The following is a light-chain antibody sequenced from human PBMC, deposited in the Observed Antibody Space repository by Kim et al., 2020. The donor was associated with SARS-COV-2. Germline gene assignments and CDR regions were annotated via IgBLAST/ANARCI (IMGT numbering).Light chain of an antibody. CDR1: STNIGAGYD. J-gene: IGLJ3*02. V-gene: IGLV1-40*01. CDR3: QSYDSSLSGSV. Sequence: VTITCTGTSTNIGAGYDVHGYQQLPGTAPNLLIYGNSNRPSGVPDRFSGSKSGTSASLAITGLQAEDEADYYCQSYDSSLSGSVFGGGTQLTVL. CDR2: GNS.